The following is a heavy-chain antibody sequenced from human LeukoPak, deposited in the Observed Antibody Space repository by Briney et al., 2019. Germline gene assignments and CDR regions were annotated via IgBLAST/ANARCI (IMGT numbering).Heavy chain of an antibody. J-gene: IGHJ4*02. D-gene: IGHD3-10*01. CDR1: GGSISSYY. CDR2: IYYSGST. V-gene: IGHV4-59*01. CDR3: ARRTGSYFGQFDS. Sequence: SETLSLTCTVSGGSISSYYWSWIRQPPGKGLEWIGYIYYSGSTNYDPSLKSRVTISVDTSKNKFSLRLRSVTAADTAIYYCARRTGSYFGQFDSWGQGTLVTVSS.